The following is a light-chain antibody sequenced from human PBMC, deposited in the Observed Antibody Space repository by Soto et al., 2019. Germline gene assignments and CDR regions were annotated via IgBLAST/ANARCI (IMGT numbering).Light chain of an antibody. J-gene: IGLJ1*01. V-gene: IGLV2-18*02. Sequence: QSVLTQPPSVSGSPGQSVTSSCTGTSSDVGSDNRVSWYQQLPGTAPTLIIYGVNNRPSGVPDRFSGSKSGNTASLIISGLQAEDEADYYCSSYTTSIAYVFGTGTKVTVL. CDR1: SSDVGSDNR. CDR2: GVN. CDR3: SSYTTSIAYV.